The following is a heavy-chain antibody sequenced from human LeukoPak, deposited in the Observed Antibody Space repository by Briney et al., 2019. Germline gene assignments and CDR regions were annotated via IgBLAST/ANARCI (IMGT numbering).Heavy chain of an antibody. V-gene: IGHV1-69*05. D-gene: IGHD4-17*01. CDR2: IIPIFGTA. Sequence: SVKVSCKASGGTFSCYAISWVRQAPGQGLEWMGRIIPIFGTANYAQKFQGRVTITTDESTSTAYMELSSLRSEDTAVYYCARTPVETTVFDYWGQGTLVTVSS. CDR1: GGTFSCYA. J-gene: IGHJ4*02. CDR3: ARTPVETTVFDY.